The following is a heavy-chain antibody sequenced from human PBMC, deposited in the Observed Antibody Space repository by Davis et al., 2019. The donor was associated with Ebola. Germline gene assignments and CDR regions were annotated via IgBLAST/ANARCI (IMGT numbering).Heavy chain of an antibody. CDR2: ISGSGGST. V-gene: IGHV3-23*01. Sequence: GESLKISCAASGFTFSSYAMSWVRQAPGKGLEWVSAISGSGGSTYYADSVKGRFTISRDNSKNTLYLQMNSLGAEDTAVYYCANHPYIWGSYRYLDYWGQGTLVTVSS. D-gene: IGHD3-16*02. CDR3: ANHPYIWGSYRYLDY. J-gene: IGHJ4*02. CDR1: GFTFSSYA.